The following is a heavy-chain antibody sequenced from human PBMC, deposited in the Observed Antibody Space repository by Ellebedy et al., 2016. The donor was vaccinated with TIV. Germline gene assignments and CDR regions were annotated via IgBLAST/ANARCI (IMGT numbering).Heavy chain of an antibody. V-gene: IGHV3-23*01. J-gene: IGHJ4*02. D-gene: IGHD6-13*01. CDR3: AKLGGVLSWYADY. CDR1: GFTFSTYW. CDR2: ISGGGGNT. Sequence: GESLKISCAASGFTFSTYWMTWVRLAPGKGLEWVSGISGGGGNTFYADSVKGRFTVSRDNSKNTLYLQMNSLRADDTAMYYCAKLGGVLSWYADYWGLGTLVTVSP.